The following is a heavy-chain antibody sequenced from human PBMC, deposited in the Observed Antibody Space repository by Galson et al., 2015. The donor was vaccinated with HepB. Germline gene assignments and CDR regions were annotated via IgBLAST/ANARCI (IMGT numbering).Heavy chain of an antibody. CDR2: ISYDGSNK. D-gene: IGHD3-9*01. J-gene: IGHJ5*02. CDR1: GFTFSSYA. CDR3: ARAPYYDILTGYSFSDWFDP. V-gene: IGHV3-30*04. Sequence: SLRLSCAASGFTFSSYAMHWVRQAPGKGLEWVAVISYDGSNKYYADSVKGRFTISRDNSKNTLYLQMNSLRAEDTAVYYCARAPYYDILTGYSFSDWFDPWGQGTLVTVSS.